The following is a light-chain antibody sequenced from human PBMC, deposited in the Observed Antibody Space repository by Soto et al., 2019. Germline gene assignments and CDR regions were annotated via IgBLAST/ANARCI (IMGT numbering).Light chain of an antibody. CDR3: PHRSNWPPT. Sequence: EIVLTQSPATLSLSPGERATLSCRASQSVSSYLAWYQQKPGQAPRLLIYDASNRATGIPTRFSGSGSGTDFTLNISSLEPEEFAVYYCPHRSNWPPTFGGGTKVEIK. CDR2: DAS. J-gene: IGKJ4*01. CDR1: QSVSSY. V-gene: IGKV3-11*01.